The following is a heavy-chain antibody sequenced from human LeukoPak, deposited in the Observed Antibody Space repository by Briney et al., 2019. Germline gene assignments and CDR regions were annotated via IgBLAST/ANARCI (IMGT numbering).Heavy chain of an antibody. Sequence: SQTLSLTCTVSGGSISSGDYYWSWIRQPPGKGLEWIGYIYYSGSTYYNPSLKSRVTISVDTSKNQFSLKLSSVTAADTAVYYCAREGTTVTTREWLDPWGQGTLVTVSS. CDR1: GGSISSGDYY. CDR2: IYYSGST. V-gene: IGHV4-30-4*08. D-gene: IGHD4-17*01. CDR3: AREGTTVTTREWLDP. J-gene: IGHJ5*02.